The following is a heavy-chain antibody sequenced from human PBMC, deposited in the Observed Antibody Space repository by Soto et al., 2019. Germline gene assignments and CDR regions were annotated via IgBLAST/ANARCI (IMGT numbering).Heavy chain of an antibody. CDR2: INAGNGNT. CDR3: ARNLMDYDILTGYYMGYYFDY. D-gene: IGHD3-9*01. Sequence: VKVSCKASGYTFTSYAMHWVRQAPGQRLEWMGWINAGNGNTKYSQKFQGRVTITRDTSASTAYMELSSLRSEDTAVYYCARNLMDYDILTGYYMGYYFDYWGQGTLVTVSS. CDR1: GYTFTSYA. V-gene: IGHV1-3*01. J-gene: IGHJ4*02.